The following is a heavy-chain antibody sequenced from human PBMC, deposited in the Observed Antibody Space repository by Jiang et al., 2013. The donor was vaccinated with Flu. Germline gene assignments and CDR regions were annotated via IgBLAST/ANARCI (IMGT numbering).Heavy chain of an antibody. CDR3: TRVIEPLLQYDY. CDR1: GFTFSDHY. CDR2: IRNKANTYTT. D-gene: IGHD1-14*01. Sequence: EVQLVESGGGLVQPGGSLRLSCAASGFTFSDHYMDWVRQAPGKGLDWVGRIRNKANTYTTEYAASVEGRFTISRDDSKNSLYLQMNSLKTEDTAMYYCTRVIEPLLQYDYWGQGTLVTVSS. V-gene: IGHV3-72*01. J-gene: IGHJ4*02.